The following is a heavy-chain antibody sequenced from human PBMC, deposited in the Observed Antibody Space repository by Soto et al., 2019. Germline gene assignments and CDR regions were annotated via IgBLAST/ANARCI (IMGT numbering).Heavy chain of an antibody. CDR3: AKDIARLALTFIWVDP. CDR1: GFTFTSYA. J-gene: IGHJ5*02. CDR2: ISGSGGSA. D-gene: IGHD3-9*01. Sequence: EVQRLESGGGLVQPGGSLRLSCAASGFTFTSYARSWVHQAPGRGLEWVSSISGSGGSAYYADSVKGRFTVSRDNSKDTLYLEMNSQRAEDTAVYYCAKDIARLALTFIWVDPWGQGTLVTVSS. V-gene: IGHV3-23*01.